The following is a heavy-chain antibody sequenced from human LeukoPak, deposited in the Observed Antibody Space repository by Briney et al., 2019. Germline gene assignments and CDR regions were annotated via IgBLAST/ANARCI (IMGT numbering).Heavy chain of an antibody. J-gene: IGHJ4*02. D-gene: IGHD3-10*01. V-gene: IGHV4-59*12. Sequence: SETLSLTCTVSGGSISNYFWSWVRQPPGKGLEWIGYIYYTGSANYNPSLKSRVTISVDTSKNQFSLNLSSVTAADTAVYYCARYYYGSGSYQRYFDYWGQGTLVTVSS. CDR3: ARYYYGSGSYQRYFDY. CDR2: IYYTGSA. CDR1: GGSISNYF.